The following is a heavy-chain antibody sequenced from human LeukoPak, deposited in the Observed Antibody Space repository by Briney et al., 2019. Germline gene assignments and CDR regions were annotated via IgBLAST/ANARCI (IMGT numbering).Heavy chain of an antibody. Sequence: GGSLRLSCAVSGFTFSSYAMSWVRQAPGKGLEWVGRIKETTYGGTTYYAASVKGRFTISRDDSKNTLYLHMDNLKVEDTGVYFCSTDGNYWGQGTLVAVS. CDR1: GFTFSSYA. D-gene: IGHD2/OR15-2a*01. V-gene: IGHV3-15*06. J-gene: IGHJ4*02. CDR2: IKETTYGGTT. CDR3: STDGNY.